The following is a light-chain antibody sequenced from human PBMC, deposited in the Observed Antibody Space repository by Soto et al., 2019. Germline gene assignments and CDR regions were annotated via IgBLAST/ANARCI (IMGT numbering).Light chain of an antibody. V-gene: IGKV3-20*01. CDR1: QSVSSSY. CDR2: DAS. CDR3: QQYGSYLT. J-gene: IGKJ1*01. Sequence: EIVLTQSPGTLSLSPGEGATLPCRASQSVSSSYLAWYQQKPGQAPRLLIYDASSRATGIPDRFSGSGSGTDFTLTISRLEPEDFAMYFCQQYGSYLTFGLGTKVDIK.